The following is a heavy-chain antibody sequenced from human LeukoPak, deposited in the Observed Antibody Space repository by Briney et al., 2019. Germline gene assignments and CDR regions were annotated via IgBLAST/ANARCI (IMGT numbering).Heavy chain of an antibody. CDR1: GFTFSSYA. J-gene: IGHJ5*02. CDR2: ISGSGDNT. V-gene: IGHV3-23*01. CDR3: AKGGWVTIFGVPPYNWFDP. D-gene: IGHD3-3*01. Sequence: GGSLRLSCAASGFTFSSYAMSWVRQVPGKGLEWVSVISGSGDNTYYADSVKGRFTISRDNSKNTLYLQMNSLRAEDTAVYYCAKGGWVTIFGVPPYNWFDPWGQGTLVTVSS.